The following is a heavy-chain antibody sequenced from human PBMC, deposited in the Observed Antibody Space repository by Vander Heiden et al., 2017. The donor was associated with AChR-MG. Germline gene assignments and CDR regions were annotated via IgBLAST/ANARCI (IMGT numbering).Heavy chain of an antibody. V-gene: IGHV4-34*01. CDR2: INQSADN. D-gene: IGHD1-7*01. Sequence: QVRLQQWGAGLLKPSETLSPTCAVQGGSITGDNWSWIRQSPEKGLEWIGEINQSADNNYNPSLKSRATLSVETSNKQFSLKLTSVTAADSGVYYCAKPRISRGNYRVDPYFGVDVWGQGTTGIVSS. CDR1: GGSITGDN. J-gene: IGHJ6*02. CDR3: AKPRISRGNYRVDPYFGVDV.